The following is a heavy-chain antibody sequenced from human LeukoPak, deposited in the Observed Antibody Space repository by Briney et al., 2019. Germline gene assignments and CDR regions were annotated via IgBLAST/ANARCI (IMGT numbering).Heavy chain of an antibody. V-gene: IGHV3-30*18. D-gene: IGHD3-9*01. CDR2: ISYDGSNK. Sequence: PGGSLRLSCAASGFTFSSYGMHWVRQAPGKGLERVAVISYDGSNKYYADSVKGRFTISRDNSKNTLYLQMNSLRAEDTAVYYCAKGDVTGYYYGAFDYWGQGTLVTVSS. CDR1: GFTFSSYG. J-gene: IGHJ4*02. CDR3: AKGDVTGYYYGAFDY.